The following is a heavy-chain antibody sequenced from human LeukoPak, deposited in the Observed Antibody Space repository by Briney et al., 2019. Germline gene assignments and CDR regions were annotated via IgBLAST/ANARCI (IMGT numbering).Heavy chain of an antibody. V-gene: IGHV4-39*07. CDR3: AKVFSPRARIDS. J-gene: IGHJ5*01. Sequence: PSETLSLTCTVSGGSISSSSYYWGWIRQPPGKGLEWIGSIYYSGSTYYNPSLKSRVTMSIDTSKNQFSLKLSFVTAADSAVYYCAKVFSPRARIDSWGRGTQVTVSS. CDR2: IYYSGST. D-gene: IGHD3-3*01. CDR1: GGSISSSSYY.